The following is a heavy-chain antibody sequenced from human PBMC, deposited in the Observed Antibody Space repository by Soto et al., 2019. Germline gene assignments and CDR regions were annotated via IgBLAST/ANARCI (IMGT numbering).Heavy chain of an antibody. CDR2: IYHSGST. V-gene: IGHV4-4*02. CDR1: GGSISSSNW. CDR3: ARPLYSYGPMDV. D-gene: IGHD5-18*01. J-gene: IGHJ6*02. Sequence: TLSLTCAVSGGSISSSNWWSWVRQPPGKGLEWIGEIYHSGSTNYNPSLKSRVTISVDTSKNQFSLKLSSVTAADTAVYYCARPLYSYGPMDVWGQGTTVPVSS.